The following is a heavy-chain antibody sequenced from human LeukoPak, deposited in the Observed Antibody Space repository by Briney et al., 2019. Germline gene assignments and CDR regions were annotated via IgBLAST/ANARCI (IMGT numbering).Heavy chain of an antibody. CDR3: ARGGARGVVKPEDY. CDR1: GGSISSGGYS. CDR2: IYHSGST. D-gene: IGHD3-3*01. Sequence: PSETLSLTCAVSGGSISSGGYSWSWIRQPPGKGLEWIGYIYHSGSTYYNPSLKSRVTISVDRSKNQFSLKLSSVTAADTAMYYCARGGARGVVKPEDYWGREPWSPSPQ. J-gene: IGHJ4*02. V-gene: IGHV4-30-2*01.